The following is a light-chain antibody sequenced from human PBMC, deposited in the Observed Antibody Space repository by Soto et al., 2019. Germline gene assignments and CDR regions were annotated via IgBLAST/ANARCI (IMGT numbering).Light chain of an antibody. Sequence: EIVLTQSPGILSLSPGERATLSCRASQSVSSNYLAWYQQKPGQAPRLLIYDVSSRATGIPDRFSGSGSGTDFTLTISRLEPEDFAVYYCQQYGSSPTFGQGTKVEIK. V-gene: IGKV3-20*01. CDR1: QSVSSNY. J-gene: IGKJ1*01. CDR2: DVS. CDR3: QQYGSSPT.